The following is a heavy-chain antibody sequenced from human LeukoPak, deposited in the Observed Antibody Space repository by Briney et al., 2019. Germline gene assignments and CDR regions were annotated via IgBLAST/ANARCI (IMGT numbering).Heavy chain of an antibody. CDR3: ARDRYGSSVGGMDV. J-gene: IGHJ6*02. V-gene: IGHV3-23*01. CDR2: ISGSGGST. Sequence: GGSLRLSCAASGFTFSIYAMSWVRQAPGKGLEWVSGISGSGGSTYYADSVKGRFTISRDNSKNTVYLQMNSLRAEDTALYYCARDRYGSSVGGMDVWGQGTTVTVSS. D-gene: IGHD6-6*01. CDR1: GFTFSIYA.